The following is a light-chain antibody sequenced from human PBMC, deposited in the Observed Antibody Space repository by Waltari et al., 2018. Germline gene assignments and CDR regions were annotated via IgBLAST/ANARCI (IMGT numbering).Light chain of an antibody. CDR1: KSIIQATT. CDR2: ATC. CDR3: STWDDSLNGVV. Sequence: QSVLAQPPSASGTPGQRVIISCSGIKSIIQATTVYCYQQVPVMAPKLLIYATCQRPSGVPHRSSGSKSGSSASLAISGLQSEDEADYFCSTWDDSLNGVVFGGGTRLTVL. V-gene: IGLV1-44*01. J-gene: IGLJ2*01.